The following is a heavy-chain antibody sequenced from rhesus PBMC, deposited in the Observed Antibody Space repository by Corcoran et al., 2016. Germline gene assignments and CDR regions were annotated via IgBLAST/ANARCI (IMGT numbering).Heavy chain of an antibody. CDR2: IYGSGGST. D-gene: IGHD6-31*01. CDR3: AREMGPSGGAYSYFDY. J-gene: IGHJ4*01. Sequence: QVQPEESGPGVVKPSETLSVTCAVSGGSISSNYWSWIRQPPGKGVEWIGRIYGSGGSTDDNPSLKSRVTISTDTSKNQCSWKLSSVTAADTAVYYCAREMGPSGGAYSYFDYWGQGVLVTVSS. CDR1: GGSISSNY. V-gene: IGHV4-160*01.